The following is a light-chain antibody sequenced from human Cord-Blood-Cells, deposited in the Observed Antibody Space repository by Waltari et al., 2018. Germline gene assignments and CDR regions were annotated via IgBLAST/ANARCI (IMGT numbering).Light chain of an antibody. CDR2: DVS. Sequence: QSALTHPATVSGSPGQPITISCTGTSKDVCGYNYVSWYQQHPGKAPKLMIYDVSNRPSGVSNRFSGSKSGNTASLTISGLQAEDEADYYCSSYTSSSTWVFGGGTKLTVL. V-gene: IGLV2-14*01. CDR3: SSYTSSSTWV. CDR1: SKDVCGYNY. J-gene: IGLJ3*02.